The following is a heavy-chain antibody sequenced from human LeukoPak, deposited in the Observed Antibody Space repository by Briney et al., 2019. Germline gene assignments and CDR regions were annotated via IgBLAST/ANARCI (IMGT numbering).Heavy chain of an antibody. V-gene: IGHV4-39*01. CDR3: ARGKMVRGGSRARYFDY. CDR1: GGSISSGSYY. Sequence: SETLSLTCTVSGGSISSGSYYWGWIRQPPGKGLEWIGSIYYSGSTYYNPSLKSRVTISVDTSKIQFSLKLSSVTAADTAVYYCARGKMVRGGSRARYFDYWGQGTLVTVSS. D-gene: IGHD3-10*01. CDR2: IYYSGST. J-gene: IGHJ4*02.